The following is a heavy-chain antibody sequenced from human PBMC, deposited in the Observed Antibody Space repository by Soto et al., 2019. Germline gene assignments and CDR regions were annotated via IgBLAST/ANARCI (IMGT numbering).Heavy chain of an antibody. V-gene: IGHV3-30-3*01. CDR3: AREGVEYYYGMDV. D-gene: IGHD2-15*01. Sequence: VQLVESGGGVVQPGRSLRLSCAASGFTFSSYAMHWVRQAPGKGLEWVAVISYDGSNKYYADSVKGRFTISRDNSKNTLYLQMNSLRAEDTAVYYCAREGVEYYYGMDVWGQGTTVTVSS. CDR2: ISYDGSNK. J-gene: IGHJ6*02. CDR1: GFTFSSYA.